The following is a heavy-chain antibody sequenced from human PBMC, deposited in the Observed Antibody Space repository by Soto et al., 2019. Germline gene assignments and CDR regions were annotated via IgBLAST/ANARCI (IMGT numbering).Heavy chain of an antibody. CDR1: GGNISSGGYS. CDR3: AREGSITMVRGVIDV. J-gene: IGHJ6*02. Sequence: SETLSLTSAVSGGNISSGGYSWSWIRQPPGKGLEWIGYIYHSGSTYYNPSLKSRVTISVDRSKNQFSLKLSSVTAADTAVYYCAREGSITMVRGVIDVWGQGTTVTVSS. CDR2: IYHSGST. D-gene: IGHD3-10*01. V-gene: IGHV4-30-2*01.